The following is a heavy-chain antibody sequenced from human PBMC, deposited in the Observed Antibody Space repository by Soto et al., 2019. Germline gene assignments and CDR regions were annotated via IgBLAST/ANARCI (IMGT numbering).Heavy chain of an antibody. CDR1: GFTFSSYA. CDR2: ISYSGGST. Sequence: GGSLRLSCAASGFTFSSYAMSWVRQAPGKGLEWVSVISYSGGSTYYADSVKGRFTISRDNSKNTLYLQMNSLRAEDTAVYYCARAPYDSSGYNWFDPWGQGTLVTVSS. V-gene: IGHV3-23*01. CDR3: ARAPYDSSGYNWFDP. J-gene: IGHJ5*02. D-gene: IGHD3-22*01.